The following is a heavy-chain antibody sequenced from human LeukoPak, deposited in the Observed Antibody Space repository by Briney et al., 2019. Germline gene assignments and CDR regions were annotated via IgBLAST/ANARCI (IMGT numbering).Heavy chain of an antibody. V-gene: IGHV1-2*02. Sequence: GASVKVSCKASGYTFTGYYMHWVRQAPGQGLEWMGWINPNSGGTSYAQKFQGRVTMTRDTSISTAYMELSRLRSDDTAVYYCARGGPGIAVAGFDYWGQGTLVTVSS. J-gene: IGHJ4*02. CDR1: GYTFTGYY. CDR3: ARGGPGIAVAGFDY. CDR2: INPNSGGT. D-gene: IGHD6-19*01.